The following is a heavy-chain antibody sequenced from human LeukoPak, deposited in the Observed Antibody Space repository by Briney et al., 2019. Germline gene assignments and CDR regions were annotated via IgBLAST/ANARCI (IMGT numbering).Heavy chain of an antibody. D-gene: IGHD4-11*01. V-gene: IGHV3-21*01. Sequence: KPGGSLRLSCAASGSTFSSYSMNWVRQAPGKGLEWVSSISSSSSYIYYADSVKGRFTISRDNAKNSLYLQMNSLRAEDTAVYYCARSTVTTWRYYYGMDVWGQGTTVTVSS. CDR2: ISSSSSYI. J-gene: IGHJ6*02. CDR1: GSTFSSYS. CDR3: ARSTVTTWRYYYGMDV.